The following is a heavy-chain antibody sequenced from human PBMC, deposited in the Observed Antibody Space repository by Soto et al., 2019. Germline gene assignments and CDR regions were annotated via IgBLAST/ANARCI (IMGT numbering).Heavy chain of an antibody. V-gene: IGHV1-18*04. CDR3: AMVDLYVTPTPQDV. J-gene: IGHJ6*02. CDR2: ISPYTGNT. Sequence: ASVKVSCKASGYTFVNFYMHWVRQAPGQGLEWLGWISPYTGNTYYATKVQGRLTLTTDTSTSTAFMDLGSLTSADTAVYYCAMVDLYVTPTPQDVWGQGTTVSVSS. D-gene: IGHD3-16*01. CDR1: GYTFVNFY.